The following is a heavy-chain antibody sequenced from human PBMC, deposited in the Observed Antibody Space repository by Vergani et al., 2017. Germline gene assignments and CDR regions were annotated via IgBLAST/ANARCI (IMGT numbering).Heavy chain of an antibody. CDR3: ARGTYGSGSPNPRYYYGMDV. J-gene: IGHJ6*02. CDR1: GGSISSGGYY. CDR2: IYYSGST. D-gene: IGHD3-10*01. V-gene: IGHV4-31*03. Sequence: QVQLQESGPGLVKPSQTLSLTCTVSGGSISSGGYYWSWIRQHPGKGLEWIGYIYYSGSTYYNPSLKSRVTISVDTSKNQFSLKLSSVTAADTAVYYCARGTYGSGSPNPRYYYGMDVWGQGTTVTVSS.